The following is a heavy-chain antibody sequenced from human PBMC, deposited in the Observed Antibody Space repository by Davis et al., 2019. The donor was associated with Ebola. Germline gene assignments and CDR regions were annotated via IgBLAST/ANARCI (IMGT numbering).Heavy chain of an antibody. V-gene: IGHV1-18*01. CDR3: ARDGPSYCGADCYFDF. D-gene: IGHD2-21*01. J-gene: IGHJ4*02. CDR1: GYTFTTYG. CDR2: VSGYNGNT. Sequence: ASVKVSCKASGYTFTTYGISWVRLAPGQGLEWMGWVSGYNGNTEYAEKFQGRVTMTTDTSTSTFYMKMRSLRSDDTAVYYCARDGPSYCGADCYFDFWGQGTLVTVSS.